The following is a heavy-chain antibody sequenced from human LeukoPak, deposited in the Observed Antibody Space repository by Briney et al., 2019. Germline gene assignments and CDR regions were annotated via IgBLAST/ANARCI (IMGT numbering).Heavy chain of an antibody. CDR1: GDSISTTSYY. J-gene: IGHJ5*02. D-gene: IGHD3-10*01. CDR2: IYYSGNT. V-gene: IGHV4-39*01. CDR3: ARQRMLRGVIDWFDP. Sequence: SETLSLTCTVSGDSISTTSYYWAWIRQPPGKGLEWIGSIYYSGNTYCNPSLKSRVTISVDTSKNQFSLNLSSETAADTAVYYCARQRMLRGVIDWFDPWGQGTLVTVSS.